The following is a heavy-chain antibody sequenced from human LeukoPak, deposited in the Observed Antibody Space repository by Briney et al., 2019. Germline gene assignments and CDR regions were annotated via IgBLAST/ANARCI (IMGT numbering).Heavy chain of an antibody. CDR1: GYTFTSYA. D-gene: IGHD3-22*01. CDR2: INAGNGNT. Sequence: ASVKVSCKASGYTFTSYAMHWVRQAPGQRLEWMGWINAGNGNTRYSEKFQDRVTITRDTSATTVYMELSSLRSEDSAIYYCARFYFDRSADSGRWGQGTLVIVSS. J-gene: IGHJ4*02. CDR3: ARFYFDRSADSGR. V-gene: IGHV1-3*01.